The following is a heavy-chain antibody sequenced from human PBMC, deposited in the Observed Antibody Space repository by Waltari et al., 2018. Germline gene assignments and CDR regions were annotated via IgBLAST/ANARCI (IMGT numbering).Heavy chain of an antibody. CDR2: IYYSGST. CDR1: GGSISSYY. J-gene: IGHJ3*02. V-gene: IGHV4-59*01. CDR3: ATDYDGNAYVAFDI. D-gene: IGHD3-22*01. Sequence: QVQLQESGPGLVKPSETLSLTCTVSGGSISSYYWSWIRQPPGKGLEWIGYIYYSGSTNYTPSLKSRVTISVDTSKNQFSLKLSSVTAADTAMYYCATDYDGNAYVAFDIWGQGTMVTVSS.